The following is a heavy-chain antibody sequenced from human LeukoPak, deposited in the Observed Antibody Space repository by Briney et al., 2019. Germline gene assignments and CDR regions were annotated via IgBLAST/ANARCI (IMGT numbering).Heavy chain of an antibody. Sequence: PGGSLRLSCAASGFTVSSNYMSWVRQAPGKGPEWVSAISGSGDSTYYADSVKGRFTISRDNSKNTLYLQMNTLRAEDTAVYYCAKVDATYGSGSYYPWVYWGQGTLVTVSS. CDR2: ISGSGDST. V-gene: IGHV3-23*01. D-gene: IGHD3-10*01. CDR1: GFTVSSNY. CDR3: AKVDATYGSGSYYPWVY. J-gene: IGHJ4*02.